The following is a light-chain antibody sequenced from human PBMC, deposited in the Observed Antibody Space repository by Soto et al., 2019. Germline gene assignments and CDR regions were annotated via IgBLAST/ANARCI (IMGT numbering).Light chain of an antibody. J-gene: IGKJ5*01. Sequence: DIQMTQSPSSLSASVGDRVTITCRASQGISNYLAWYQQKPGKFPKLLIYAASTLQSGVPSRFSGSGSGTDFTLTISSLQPEDVATYYCQKYNSAPSITFGQGTRLEIK. CDR2: AAS. V-gene: IGKV1-27*01. CDR1: QGISNY. CDR3: QKYNSAPSIT.